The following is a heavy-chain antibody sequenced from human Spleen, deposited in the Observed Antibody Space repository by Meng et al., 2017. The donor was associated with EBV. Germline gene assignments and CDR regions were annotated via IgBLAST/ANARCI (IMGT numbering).Heavy chain of an antibody. V-gene: IGHV4-61*01. D-gene: IGHD4/OR15-4a*01. CDR1: GASISTGSYY. Sequence: VQLQESGPGLVKPSETLSLTCTVSGASISTGSYYWTWIRQTPGKGLEWLGYVYFSGSTNHNPSLKSRVTMSIDTSKDQFSLNLRSATAADAAVYFCARGGYGTNYFDPWGQGTLVTVSS. CDR2: VYFSGST. CDR3: ARGGYGTNYFDP. J-gene: IGHJ5*02.